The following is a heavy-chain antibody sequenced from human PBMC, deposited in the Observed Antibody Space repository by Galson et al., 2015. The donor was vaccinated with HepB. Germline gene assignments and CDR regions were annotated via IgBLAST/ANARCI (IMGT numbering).Heavy chain of an antibody. D-gene: IGHD4-17*01. Sequence: SLRLSCAASGLTVRSTSMTWVRQAPGKGLEWVSILYSDGSTHYSDSVKGRFTVSIDNFKNTLYLQMNILRAEDTAVYYCARDLSDYSDYYLYAMDVWGQGTTVTVSS. CDR3: ARDLSDYSDYYLYAMDV. J-gene: IGHJ6*02. V-gene: IGHV3-66*01. CDR1: GLTVRSTS. CDR2: LYSDGST.